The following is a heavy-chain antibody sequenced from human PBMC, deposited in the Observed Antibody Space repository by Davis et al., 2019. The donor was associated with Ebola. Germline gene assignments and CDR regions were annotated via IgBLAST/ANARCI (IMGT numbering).Heavy chain of an antibody. CDR2: IKEDGSEK. D-gene: IGHD5-24*01. V-gene: IGHV3-7*01. J-gene: IGHJ5*02. CDR3: ARQMRDGYNYVGGGTDL. Sequence: PGGSLRLSCAASGFTFRSYWMSWVRQAPGKGLEWVAKIKEDGSEKLEVDSVKGRFTISRDNAKDSLYLQMNSLRADDTAVYYCARQMRDGYNYVGGGTDLWGQGTLVTVSS. CDR1: GFTFRSYW.